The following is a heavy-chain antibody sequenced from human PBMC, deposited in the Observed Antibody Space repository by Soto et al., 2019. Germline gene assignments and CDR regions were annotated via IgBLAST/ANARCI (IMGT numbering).Heavy chain of an antibody. CDR2: IDPSDSYT. Sequence: GESLKISCKGSGYSFTIYWISWVRQMPGKGLEWMGRIDPSDSYTNYSPSFQGHVTISADKSISTAYLQWSSLKASDTAMYYCARLFREGYCSGGSCYYYYGMDVWGQGTTVTVSS. D-gene: IGHD2-15*01. CDR3: ARLFREGYCSGGSCYYYYGMDV. CDR1: GYSFTIYW. V-gene: IGHV5-10-1*01. J-gene: IGHJ6*02.